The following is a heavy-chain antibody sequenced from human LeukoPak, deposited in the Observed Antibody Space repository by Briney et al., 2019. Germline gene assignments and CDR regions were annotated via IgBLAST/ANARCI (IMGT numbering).Heavy chain of an antibody. CDR2: IYYSGST. Sequence: SETLSLTCTVSGDSISSNSYYWGWIRQPPGKGMEWIGSIYYSGSTYYNPSLKRRVTISVDTSKNQFSLKLSSVNAAVTAVYYCARHRYSGGWYCYFDYWGQGTLVTVSS. CDR1: GDSISSNSYY. V-gene: IGHV4-39*01. J-gene: IGHJ4*02. D-gene: IGHD6-19*01. CDR3: ARHRYSGGWYCYFDY.